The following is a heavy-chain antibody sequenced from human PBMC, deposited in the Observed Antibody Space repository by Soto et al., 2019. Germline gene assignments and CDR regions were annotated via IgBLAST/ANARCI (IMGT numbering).Heavy chain of an antibody. V-gene: IGHV3-48*03. Sequence: QPGGSLRLSCAASGFTFSSFELNWVRQAPGRGLEWISYISSSGASEYYASSVEGRFTISRDNANNAGYLQMDSLRAEDTAIYYCTRAAWFPYCSFFWGQGALVTVSS. CDR2: ISSSGASE. CDR1: GFTFSSFE. J-gene: IGHJ1*01. D-gene: IGHD3-10*01. CDR3: TRAAWFPYCSFF.